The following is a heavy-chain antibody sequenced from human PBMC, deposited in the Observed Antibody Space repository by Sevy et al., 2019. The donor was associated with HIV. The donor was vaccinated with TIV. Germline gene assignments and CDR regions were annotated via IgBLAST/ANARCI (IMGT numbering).Heavy chain of an antibody. D-gene: IGHD4-17*01. J-gene: IGHJ4*02. Sequence: GGSLRLSCVASGFPFSRHSMNWVRQAPGKGLEWVSSISSNGYIFSPDSLKGRFTISRDNARNSVDLQLNSLRPEDTAVYYCARDEFGVYDFDSWGQGTLVTVSA. V-gene: IGHV3-21*01. CDR2: ISSNGYI. CDR1: GFPFSRHS. CDR3: ARDEFGVYDFDS.